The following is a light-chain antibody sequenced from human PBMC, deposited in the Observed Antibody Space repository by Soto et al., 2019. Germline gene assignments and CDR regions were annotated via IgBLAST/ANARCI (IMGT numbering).Light chain of an antibody. V-gene: IGKV3-15*01. Sequence: EIVMTQSPDTLSVSPGERATLSCRASQSVSSNVAWYQQKPGQAPRLLMYGASTRATGTPVRFSGSGSGTEFTLTISSLQSEDLAVYYCQQYNNWPPWTFGQGTKVDIK. CDR1: QSVSSN. CDR3: QQYNNWPPWT. J-gene: IGKJ1*01. CDR2: GAS.